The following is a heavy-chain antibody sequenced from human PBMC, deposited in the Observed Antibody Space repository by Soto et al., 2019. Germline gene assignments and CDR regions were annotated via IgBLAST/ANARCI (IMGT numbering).Heavy chain of an antibody. CDR3: AREWGDCGDGSCYLPFFDL. CDR1: GGSISSGDYY. D-gene: IGHD2-15*01. J-gene: IGHJ4*02. Sequence: SETLSLTCTVSGGSISSGDYYWSWIRQPPGKGLEWIGYISNSGSTYYSPSLKSRLTISIDTSKNQFSLKLNSVTAADTAVYHCAREWGDCGDGSCYLPFFDLWGQGALVTVS. V-gene: IGHV4-30-4*01. CDR2: ISNSGST.